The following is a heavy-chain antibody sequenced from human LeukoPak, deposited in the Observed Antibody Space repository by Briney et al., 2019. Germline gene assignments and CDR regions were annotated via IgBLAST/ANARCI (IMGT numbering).Heavy chain of an antibody. CDR1: GYTFTGYY. CDR3: ARDPQTTVTTVHYYYYMDV. V-gene: IGHV1-2*02. Sequence: ASVKASCKASGYTFTGYYMHWVRQAPGQGLEWMGWINPNSGGTNYAQKFQGRVTMTRDTSISTAYMELSRLRSDDTAVYYCARDPQTTVTTVHYYYYMDVWGKGTTVTVSS. CDR2: INPNSGGT. D-gene: IGHD4-11*01. J-gene: IGHJ6*03.